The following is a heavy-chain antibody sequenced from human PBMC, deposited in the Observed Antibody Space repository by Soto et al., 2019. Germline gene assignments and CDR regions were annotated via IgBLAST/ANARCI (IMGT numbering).Heavy chain of an antibody. CDR1: GFTFNNYW. V-gene: IGHV3-7*03. D-gene: IGHD3-3*01. J-gene: IGHJ4*02. Sequence: GGSLRLSCAASGFTFNNYWMSWVRQAPGKGPEWVASIKYDGSEKYYVDSVKGRFTVSRDNAKNSLSMHLNSLRADDTAVYYCVRDVGPITIFGEALSGYFDSWGQGTLVTVSS. CDR3: VRDVGPITIFGEALSGYFDS. CDR2: IKYDGSEK.